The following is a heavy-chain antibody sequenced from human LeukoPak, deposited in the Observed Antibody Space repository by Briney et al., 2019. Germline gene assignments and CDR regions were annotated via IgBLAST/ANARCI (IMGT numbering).Heavy chain of an antibody. CDR2: IHPSGST. J-gene: IGHJ6*03. CDR3: ARDRQLVPNYYYYYMDV. D-gene: IGHD6-6*01. Sequence: NPSENLSLTCTVSGDSISSYYWSWVRQPAGKGLEWIGRIHPSGSTNYNPSLKSRVTMSVDTSKNQFSLKLSSVTAADTAVYYCARDRQLVPNYYYYYMDVWGKGTTVTVSS. V-gene: IGHV4-4*07. CDR1: GDSISSYY.